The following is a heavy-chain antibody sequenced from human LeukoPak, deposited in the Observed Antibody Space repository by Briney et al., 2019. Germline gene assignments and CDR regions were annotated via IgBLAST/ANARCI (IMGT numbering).Heavy chain of an antibody. J-gene: IGHJ5*02. CDR1: GGSISSYY. V-gene: IGHV4-59*01. Sequence: PSETLSLTCAVSGGSISSYYWSWIRQPPGKGLEWIGYIYYSGSTSYNPSLKSRVTISVDTSKNQFSLKLSSVTAADTAVYYCARGWFSGSYSNWFDPWGQGTLVTVSS. CDR3: ARGWFSGSYSNWFDP. CDR2: IYYSGST. D-gene: IGHD1-26*01.